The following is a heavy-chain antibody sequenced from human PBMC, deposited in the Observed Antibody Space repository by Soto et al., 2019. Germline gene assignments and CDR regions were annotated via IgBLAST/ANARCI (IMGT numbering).Heavy chain of an antibody. V-gene: IGHV4-39*01. CDR1: GGSISSSSYY. Sequence: SETLSLTCTVSGGSISSSSYYWGWIRQPPGKGLEWIGSIYYSGSTYYNPSLKSRVTISVDTSKNQFSLKLSSVTAADTAVYYCARADYGDPAPFDYWGQGTLVTVSS. J-gene: IGHJ4*02. CDR3: ARADYGDPAPFDY. D-gene: IGHD4-17*01. CDR2: IYYSGST.